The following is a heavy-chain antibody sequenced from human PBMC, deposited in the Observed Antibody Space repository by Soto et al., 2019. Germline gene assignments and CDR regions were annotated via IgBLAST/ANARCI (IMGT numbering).Heavy chain of an antibody. V-gene: IGHV2-5*02. Sequence: QITLKESGPTLVKPTQTLTLTCTFSGFSLTTSGVGVGWIRQPPGKALEWLAVIYWDDDKGYSPSLKSRLTITKDTSKHQVVLKMTNMDPVDTASYYCAHRNMGQFDPWGQGTLVTVSS. D-gene: IGHD3-10*01. CDR2: IYWDDDK. CDR3: AHRNMGQFDP. CDR1: GFSLTTSGVG. J-gene: IGHJ5*02.